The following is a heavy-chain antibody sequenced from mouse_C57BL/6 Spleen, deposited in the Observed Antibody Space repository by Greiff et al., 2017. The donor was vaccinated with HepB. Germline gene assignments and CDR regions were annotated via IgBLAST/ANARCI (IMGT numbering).Heavy chain of an antibody. CDR2: INPGSGGT. Sequence: VQLQQSGAELVRPGTSVKVSCKASGYAFTNYLIEWVKQRPGQGLEWIGVINPGSGGTNYNEKFKGKATLTADKSSSTAYMQLSSLTSEDSAVYFCARGCGYFLFDYWGQGTTLTVSS. CDR1: GYAFTNYL. CDR3: ARGCGYFLFDY. V-gene: IGHV1-54*01. J-gene: IGHJ2*01. D-gene: IGHD2-3*01.